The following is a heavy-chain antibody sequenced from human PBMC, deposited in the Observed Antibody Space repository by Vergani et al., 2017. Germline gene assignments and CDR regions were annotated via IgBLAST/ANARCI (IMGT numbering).Heavy chain of an antibody. D-gene: IGHD6-13*01. CDR2: ISSSGSTI. CDR1: GFTFSSYE. Sequence: EVQLVESGGGLVQPGGSLRLSCAASGFTFSSYEMNWVRQAPGKGLEWVSYISSSGSTIYYADSVKGRFTISRDNAKNSLYLQMNSLRAEDTAVYYCARIVSYSSSWGTKDYWCQGTLVTVSS. J-gene: IGHJ4*02. V-gene: IGHV3-48*03. CDR3: ARIVSYSSSWGTKDY.